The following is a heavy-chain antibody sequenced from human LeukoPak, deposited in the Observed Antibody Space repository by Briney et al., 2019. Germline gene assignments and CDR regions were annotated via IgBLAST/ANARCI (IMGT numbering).Heavy chain of an antibody. Sequence: PGGSLRLSWVASGFTFSSYSMNWVGQAPGKGLEWISHISGSGNFTYYADSVEGRFSISRDNAKNSLYLQMNSLRVEDTAVYYCAAAGDYWGQGTLVTVSS. CDR1: GFTFSSYS. V-gene: IGHV3-48*01. D-gene: IGHD3-10*01. J-gene: IGHJ4*02. CDR2: ISGSGNFT. CDR3: AAAGDY.